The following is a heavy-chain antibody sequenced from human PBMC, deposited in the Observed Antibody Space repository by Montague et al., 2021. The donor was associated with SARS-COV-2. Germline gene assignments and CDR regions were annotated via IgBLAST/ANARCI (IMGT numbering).Heavy chain of an antibody. CDR2: IYYSGST. Sequence: SETLSLTCTVSGGSISNYYWSWIRQPPGRGLEWIGYIYYSGSTDYSPSLRSRVTISLDTSKNQFSLKLTSVTAADTAVYYCASGGGYYNYGLDVWGPGTTVTVSS. CDR3: ASGGGYYNYGLDV. J-gene: IGHJ6*02. D-gene: IGHD3-22*01. CDR1: GGSISNYY. V-gene: IGHV4-59*01.